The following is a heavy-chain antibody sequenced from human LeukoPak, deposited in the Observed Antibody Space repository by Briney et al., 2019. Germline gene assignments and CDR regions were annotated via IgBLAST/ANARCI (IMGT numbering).Heavy chain of an antibody. Sequence: SETLSLTCTVSGVSISSYYWSWIRQPPGKGLEWIGFIYYSGSTNYNPSLKSRVSLSVDTSKNQFSLKLSSVTAADTAVYYCARDAASTRNGMDVWGQGTTVTVSS. D-gene: IGHD4-11*01. J-gene: IGHJ6*02. CDR1: GVSISSYY. V-gene: IGHV4-59*01. CDR2: IYYSGST. CDR3: ARDAASTRNGMDV.